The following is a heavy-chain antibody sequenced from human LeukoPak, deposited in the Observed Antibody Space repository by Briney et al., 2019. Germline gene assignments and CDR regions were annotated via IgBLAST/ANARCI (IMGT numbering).Heavy chain of an antibody. V-gene: IGHV3-11*01. CDR3: ARGITIFGVADYYMDV. CDR1: GFTFSGYY. J-gene: IGHJ6*03. Sequence: GGSLRLSCAASGFTFSGYYMSWIRQAPGKGLEWVAYISSSGSTIYYADSVKGRFTISRDNAKNSLYLQMNSLRAEDTAVYYCARGITIFGVADYYMDVWGKGTTVTVSS. CDR2: ISSSGSTI. D-gene: IGHD3-3*01.